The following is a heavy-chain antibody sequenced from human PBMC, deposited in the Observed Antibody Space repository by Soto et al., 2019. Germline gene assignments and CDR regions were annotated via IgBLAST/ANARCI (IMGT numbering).Heavy chain of an antibody. J-gene: IGHJ6*02. V-gene: IGHV1-69*12. CDR1: GGTFSSYA. Sequence: QVQLVQSGAEVKKPGSSVKVSCKASGGTFSSYAISWVRQAPGQGLEWMGGIIPIFGTANYAQKFQGRVTITADESTSTAYMELSSLRSEATAVYYCARDETRSLLLPAADNPQSDYYGMDVWGQGTTVTVSS. CDR2: IIPIFGTA. D-gene: IGHD2-2*01. CDR3: ARDETRSLLLPAADNPQSDYYGMDV.